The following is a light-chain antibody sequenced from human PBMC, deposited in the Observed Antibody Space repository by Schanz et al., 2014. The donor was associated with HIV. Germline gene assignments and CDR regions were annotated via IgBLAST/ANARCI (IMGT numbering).Light chain of an antibody. J-gene: IGLJ2*01. CDR1: VLAKTY. V-gene: IGLV3-27*01. CDR2: KDT. Sequence: SDELTQPSSVSVSPGQTARITCSGDVLAKTYARWFQQKPGQAPVMVIYKDTERPSGIPERFSGSSSGTTVTLTISGAQVEDEADYYCYSAADDSLIFGGGTKLTVL. CDR3: YSAADDSLI.